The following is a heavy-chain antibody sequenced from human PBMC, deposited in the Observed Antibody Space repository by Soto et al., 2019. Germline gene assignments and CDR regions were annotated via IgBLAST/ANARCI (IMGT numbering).Heavy chain of an antibody. CDR2: ISYDGSNK. CDR1: GFTFSSYG. CDR3: AKDWSLSSWYFDY. V-gene: IGHV3-30*18. D-gene: IGHD3-3*01. Sequence: GESLKISCAASGFTFSSYGMHWVRQAPGKGLEWVAVISYDGSNKYYADSVKGRFTISRDNSKNTLYLQMNSLRAEDTAVYYCAKDWSLSSWYFDYWGQGTLVTVSS. J-gene: IGHJ4*02.